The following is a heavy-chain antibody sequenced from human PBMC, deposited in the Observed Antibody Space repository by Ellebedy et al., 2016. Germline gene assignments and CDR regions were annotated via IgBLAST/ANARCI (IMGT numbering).Heavy chain of an antibody. V-gene: IGHV4-4*07. Sequence: SETLSLTXTVSGGSISSYYWSWIRQPAGKGLEWIGRIYISGSTNYNPSLKSRVTMSVDTSKNQFSLKLSSVTAADTAVYYCAREVGSSPHYYYMDVWGKGTTVTVSS. CDR2: IYISGST. CDR1: GGSISSYY. J-gene: IGHJ6*03. CDR3: AREVGSSPHYYYMDV. D-gene: IGHD6-6*01.